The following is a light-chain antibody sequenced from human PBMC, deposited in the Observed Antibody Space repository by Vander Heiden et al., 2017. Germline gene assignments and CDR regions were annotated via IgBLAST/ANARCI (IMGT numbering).Light chain of an antibody. CDR1: KLGEKD. CDR3: QTWDTRIVA. Sequence: SYELTQPPPVSVSPGQTATITCSGDKLGEKDACWYQQKAGQSPVLVIYQDNKRPSGIPERFSGSNSGNSATLTISGTQPLDEADYYCQTWDTRIVAFGGGTKLTVL. CDR2: QDN. J-gene: IGLJ2*01. V-gene: IGLV3-1*01.